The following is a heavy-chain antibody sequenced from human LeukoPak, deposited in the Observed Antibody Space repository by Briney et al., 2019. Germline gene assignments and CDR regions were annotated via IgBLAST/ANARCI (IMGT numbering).Heavy chain of an antibody. Sequence: GGSLRLSCAASGFTVSSNFMSWVRQAPGQGLEWVSIIYSGGTTYYADSVKGRLTISRDISKTTLHLQMNSRRAEDRAVYYCARDGYEYNYRDLWGRETRVSVSS. CDR3: ARDGYEYNYRDL. CDR2: IYSGGTT. V-gene: IGHV3-53*01. J-gene: IGHJ6*03. CDR1: GFTVSSNF.